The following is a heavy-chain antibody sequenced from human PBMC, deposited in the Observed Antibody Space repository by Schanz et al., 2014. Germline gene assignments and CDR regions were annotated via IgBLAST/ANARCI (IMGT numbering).Heavy chain of an antibody. J-gene: IGHJ4*02. CDR2: INPDGSGK. V-gene: IGHV3-7*01. D-gene: IGHD2-15*01. Sequence: VQLVDSGGGVVQPGRSLRLSCAASGFKFSIYAMHWVRQAPGKGLESVAKINPDGSGKYYVDSVKGRFTISRDNAKNSLYLQMNSLRAEDTAVYYCARDKGGLIPFDYWGQGTLVAVSS. CDR1: GFKFSIYA. CDR3: ARDKGGLIPFDY.